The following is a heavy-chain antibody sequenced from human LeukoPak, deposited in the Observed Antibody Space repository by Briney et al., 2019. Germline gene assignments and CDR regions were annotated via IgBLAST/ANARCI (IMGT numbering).Heavy chain of an antibody. CDR2: ISSSSSYI. CDR1: GFTFSSYS. J-gene: IGHJ3*02. V-gene: IGHV3-21*04. CDR3: ARDVTYYYDSSGSGAFDI. D-gene: IGHD3-22*01. Sequence: GGPLRLSCAASGFTFSSYSMNWVRQAPGKGLEWVSSISSSSSYIYYADSVKGRFTISRDNAKNSLYLQMNSLRAEDTAVYYCARDVTYYYDSSGSGAFDIWGQGTMVTVSS.